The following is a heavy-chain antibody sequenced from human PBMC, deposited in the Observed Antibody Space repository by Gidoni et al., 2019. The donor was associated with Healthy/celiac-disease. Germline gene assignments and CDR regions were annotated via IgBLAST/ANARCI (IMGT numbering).Heavy chain of an antibody. CDR3: AREGGGDGMDV. CDR2: IYYSGST. Sequence: QVQLQESGPGLVKPSETLSLTCTVSGGSISSYYWSWIRQPPGKGLEWIGYIYYSGSTNYNPSLKSRVTISVDTSKNQFSLKLSSVTAADTAVYYCAREGGGDGMDVWGQGTTVTVSS. V-gene: IGHV4-59*01. D-gene: IGHD3-16*01. CDR1: GGSISSYY. J-gene: IGHJ6*02.